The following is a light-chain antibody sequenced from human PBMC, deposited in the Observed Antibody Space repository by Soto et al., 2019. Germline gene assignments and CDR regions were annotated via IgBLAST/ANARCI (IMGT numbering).Light chain of an antibody. CDR1: SSNIGSNY. Sequence: QSVLTQPPSASGTPGQRVTISCSGSSSNIGSNYVYWYQQLPGTAPKLLIYSNNQRPSRVPDRFSGSKSGTSASLAISGLRSEDEADYYCAAWDDSLSGSYVFGTGTQLTVL. CDR2: SNN. CDR3: AAWDDSLSGSYV. V-gene: IGLV1-47*02. J-gene: IGLJ1*01.